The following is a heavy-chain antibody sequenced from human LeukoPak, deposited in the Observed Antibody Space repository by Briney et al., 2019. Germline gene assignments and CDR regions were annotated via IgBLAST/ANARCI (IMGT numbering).Heavy chain of an antibody. CDR1: GYTFTSYG. D-gene: IGHD3-10*01. J-gene: IGHJ4*02. CDR3: ARGGVVWFGELLTGPFDX. Sequence: GASVKVSCKASGYTFTSYGISWVRQAPGQGLEWMGWISAYNGNTNYAQKLQGRVTMTTDTSTSTAYMELRSLRSDDTAVYYCARGGVVWFGELLTGPFDXXXQGTLVTVSS. V-gene: IGHV1-18*01. CDR2: ISAYNGNT.